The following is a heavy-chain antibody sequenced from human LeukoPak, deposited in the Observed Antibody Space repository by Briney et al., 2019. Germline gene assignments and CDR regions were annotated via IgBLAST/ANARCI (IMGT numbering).Heavy chain of an antibody. Sequence: PGGSLRLSCAASGFTFSSYGMHWVRQAPGKGLEWVAVIWYDGSNKYYADSVKGRSTISRDNSKNTLYLQMNSLRAEDTAVYYCARDAAYCSGGSCYSSGPDYWGQGTLVTVSS. V-gene: IGHV3-33*01. D-gene: IGHD2-15*01. J-gene: IGHJ4*02. CDR1: GFTFSSYG. CDR3: ARDAAYCSGGSCYSSGPDY. CDR2: IWYDGSNK.